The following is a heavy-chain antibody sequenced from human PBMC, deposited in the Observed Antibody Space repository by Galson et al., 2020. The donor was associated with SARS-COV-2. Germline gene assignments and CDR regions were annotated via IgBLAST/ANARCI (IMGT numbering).Heavy chain of an antibody. CDR3: ANRGLNKGGAFDL. V-gene: IGHV5-51*01. Sequence: GESLKISCEGSGYSFSSYWIAWVRQMPGKGLEWMGVIYPGDSTTTYSPSFQGQVTISADKSINTVHLQWTSLKASDTAMYYCANRGLNKGGAFDLWGQGTKVTVSS. CDR1: GYSFSSYW. J-gene: IGHJ3*01. D-gene: IGHD3-16*01. CDR2: IYPGDSTT.